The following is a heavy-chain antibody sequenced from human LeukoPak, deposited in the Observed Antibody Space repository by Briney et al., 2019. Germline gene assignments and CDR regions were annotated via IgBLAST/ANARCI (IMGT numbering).Heavy chain of an antibody. CDR3: ARELPYRGGDCYSGWFDP. V-gene: IGHV4-61*02. Sequence: SETLSLTCTVSGGSISSGSYYWSWIRQPAGKGLEWIGRIYTSGSTNYNPSLKSRVTISVDTSKNQFSLKLSSVTAADTAVYYCARELPYRGGDCYSGWFDPWGQGTLVTVSS. J-gene: IGHJ5*02. D-gene: IGHD2-21*02. CDR2: IYTSGST. CDR1: GGSISSGSYY.